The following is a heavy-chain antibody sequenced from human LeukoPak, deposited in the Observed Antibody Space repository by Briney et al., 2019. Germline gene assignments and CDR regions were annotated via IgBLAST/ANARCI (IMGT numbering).Heavy chain of an antibody. J-gene: IGHJ3*02. Sequence: GGSLRLSCAASGFTFSDYYMSWIRQAPGKGLEWVSYISSSGSTIYYADSVKGRFTISRDNAKNSLYLQMNSLRAEDTAVYYCARDRSDGYSYGSDAFDIWGQGTMVTVSS. D-gene: IGHD5-18*01. CDR2: ISSSGSTI. CDR1: GFTFSDYY. CDR3: ARDRSDGYSYGSDAFDI. V-gene: IGHV3-11*01.